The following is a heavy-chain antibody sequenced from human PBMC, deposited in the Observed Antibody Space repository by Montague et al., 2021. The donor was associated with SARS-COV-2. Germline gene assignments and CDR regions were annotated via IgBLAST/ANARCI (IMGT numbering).Heavy chain of an antibody. CDR1: GFTVSSNY. D-gene: IGHD3-10*01. V-gene: IGHV3-53*01. J-gene: IGHJ4*02. Sequence: LRLSCAASGFTVSSNYMSWVRQAPGKGLEWVSLIYSGGSTFYADSVKGRFTISRDNSKNTLYLQMNSLRAEDAAVYYCARAYFYDSGSYYSYWGQGTLVTVSS. CDR3: ARAYFYDSGSYYSY. CDR2: IYSGGST.